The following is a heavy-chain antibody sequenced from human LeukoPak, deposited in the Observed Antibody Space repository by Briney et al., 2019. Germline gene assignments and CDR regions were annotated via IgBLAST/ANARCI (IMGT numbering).Heavy chain of an antibody. Sequence: GGSLRLSCAASGFIFNSHSMNWVRQAPGKGLEWVSYISSSSRTVYYADSVKGRFTISRDNAKNSLYLQMNSLRVEDTAVYYCARPYYSNYYYYGMDVWGQGTTVTVSS. D-gene: IGHD4-11*01. CDR3: ARPYYSNYYYYGMDV. J-gene: IGHJ6*02. V-gene: IGHV3-48*01. CDR2: ISSSSRTV. CDR1: GFIFNSHS.